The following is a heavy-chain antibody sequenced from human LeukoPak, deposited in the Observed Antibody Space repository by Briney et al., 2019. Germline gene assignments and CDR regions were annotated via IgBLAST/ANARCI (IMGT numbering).Heavy chain of an antibody. V-gene: IGHV3-53*01. CDR1: GFTVSSNY. CDR3: ARLKGYGSGSYHDY. D-gene: IGHD3-10*01. CDR2: IYSGGST. Sequence: PGGSLRLSCAASGFTVSSNYMSWVRQAPGKGLEWVSVIYSGGSTYYADSVKGRFTISRDNSKNTLYPQMNSLRAEDTAVYYCARLKGYGSGSYHDYWGQGTLVTVSS. J-gene: IGHJ4*02.